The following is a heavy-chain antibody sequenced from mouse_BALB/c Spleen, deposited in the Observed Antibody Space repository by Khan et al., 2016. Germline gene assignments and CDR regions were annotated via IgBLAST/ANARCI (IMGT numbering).Heavy chain of an antibody. V-gene: IGHV9-3-1*01. Sequence: QIQLVQSGPELKKPGETVKISCKASGYTFTNYGMNWVKQAPGKGLKWMGWINTYTGEPTYADDFNGRFAFSLETSASTAYLQINNLKNEETATYFCARGGYGKYGGFAYWGQGTLVTVSA. D-gene: IGHD2-1*01. CDR2: INTYTGEP. CDR3: ARGGYGKYGGFAY. CDR1: GYTFTNYG. J-gene: IGHJ3*01.